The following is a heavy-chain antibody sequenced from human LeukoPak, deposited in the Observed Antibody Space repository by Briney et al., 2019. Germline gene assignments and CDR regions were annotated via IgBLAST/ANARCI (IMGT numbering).Heavy chain of an antibody. V-gene: IGHV3-74*01. CDR3: ARDLGLRGST. CDR2: MYGDMRDI. CDR1: GLTFSNSW. J-gene: IGHJ5*02. Sequence: GGSLRLSCEASGLTFSNSWMHWVRQPPGKGLVWVSRMYGDMRDISYADSVKGRFTISRDNAKNTVYLQMNSLRGEDTAVYYCARDLGLRGSTWGQGTLVTVSS. D-gene: IGHD5-12*01.